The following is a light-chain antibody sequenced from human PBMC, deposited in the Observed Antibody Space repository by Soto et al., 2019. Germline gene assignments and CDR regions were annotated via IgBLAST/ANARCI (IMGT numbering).Light chain of an antibody. V-gene: IGLV2-14*01. Sequence: QSSLTQPASVSGSPGQSITLSSTRANSDVANYDYASWSRQYPALAPQVIISEVTNRPCVISDWFSGSKSATTTYLTISGLHAEDEADYYCFSHIISGAPGFRGG. CDR1: NSDVANYDY. CDR3: FSHIISGAPG. J-gene: IGLJ2*01. CDR2: EVT.